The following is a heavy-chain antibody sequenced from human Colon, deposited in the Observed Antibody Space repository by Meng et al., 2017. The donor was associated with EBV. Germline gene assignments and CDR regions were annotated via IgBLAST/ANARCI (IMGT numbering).Heavy chain of an antibody. D-gene: IGHD5-18*01. J-gene: IGHJ4*02. CDR2: IYYSGST. CDR3: VRYSYGFDY. V-gene: IGHV4-30-4*01. CDR1: GGSISSGDSY. Sequence: QVQLQESGPGLVKPSQTLSLTCSVSGGSISSGDSYWSWIRQPPGKGLEWIGYIYYSGSTYYNPSLRSRITISVDTSNNQFSLKLKSVTAADTAVYYCVRYSYGFDYWGQGTLVTVAS.